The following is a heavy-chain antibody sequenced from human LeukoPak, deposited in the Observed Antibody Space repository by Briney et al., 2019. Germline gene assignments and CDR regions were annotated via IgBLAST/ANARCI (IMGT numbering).Heavy chain of an antibody. J-gene: IGHJ4*02. D-gene: IGHD2/OR15-2a*01. CDR1: GGSISSYY. CDR3: AGHHPRNTVDF. V-gene: IGHV4-59*08. CDR2: ISDIGSI. Sequence: PSETMSLTCTVSGGSISSYYWSWIRQPPGKGLEWIAYISDIGSINYNPSLKSRVTISLDTSKNQFSLKLSSVTAADTAVYYCAGHHPRNTVDFWGQGTLVTVSS.